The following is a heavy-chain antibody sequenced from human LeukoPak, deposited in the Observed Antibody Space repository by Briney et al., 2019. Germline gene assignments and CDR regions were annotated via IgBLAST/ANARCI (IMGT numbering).Heavy chain of an antibody. CDR3: AKRRLEDSGTYGGGFDF. J-gene: IGHJ3*01. CDR1: GFIFSNSD. V-gene: IGHV3-30*19. Sequence: GGSLRLSCAASGFIFSNSDMYWVRQAPGKGPEWVAVMSRDVNHKYYADFVKGRLTISRDNSKNTLHHQMNTLTTEDTAVYYCAKRRLEDSGTYGGGFDFWGQGTMVTVSS. CDR2: MSRDVNHK. D-gene: IGHD4-23*01.